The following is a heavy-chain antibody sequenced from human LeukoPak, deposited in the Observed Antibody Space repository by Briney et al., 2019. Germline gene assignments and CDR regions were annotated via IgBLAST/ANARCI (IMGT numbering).Heavy chain of an antibody. CDR1: GVTFISYW. J-gene: IGHJ4*02. V-gene: IGHV3-74*01. D-gene: IGHD1-14*01. CDR3: ARSNQADDY. CDR2: INPGGSSI. Sequence: GALRLSSAASGVTFISYWMHGVRQVPGKGPGWVARINPGGSSITYADSVKGRFNISRDNAKNTLYLQMDSLRAEDTGVYYCARSNQADDYWGQGTLVTVSS.